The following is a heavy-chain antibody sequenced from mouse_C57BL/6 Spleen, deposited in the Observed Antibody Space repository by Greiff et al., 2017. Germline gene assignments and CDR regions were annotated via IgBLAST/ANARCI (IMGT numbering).Heavy chain of an antibody. D-gene: IGHD1-1*01. Sequence: QVQLQQSGAELVMPGASVKLSCKASGYTFTSYWMHWVKQRPGQGLEWIGEIDPSDSYTNYNQKFKGKSTLTVDKSSSTAYMQLSSLTSEDSAVYYCARRTVVALDYWGHGTTLTVSS. V-gene: IGHV1-69*01. CDR3: ARRTVVALDY. CDR2: IDPSDSYT. CDR1: GYTFTSYW. J-gene: IGHJ2*01.